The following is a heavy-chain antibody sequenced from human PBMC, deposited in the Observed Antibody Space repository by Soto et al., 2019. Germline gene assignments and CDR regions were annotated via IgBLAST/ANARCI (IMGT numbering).Heavy chain of an antibody. J-gene: IGHJ6*02. CDR1: GYTFTSYG. D-gene: IGHD5-12*01. V-gene: IGHV1-18*01. Sequence: GASVKVSCKASGYTFTSYGISWVRQAPGQGLEWMGWISAYNGNTNYAQKLQGRVTMTTDTSTSTAYMELRSLRSEDTAVYYCARDQEAGGGYDDYYCYGMDVWGQGTTVTVSS. CDR2: ISAYNGNT. CDR3: ARDQEAGGGYDDYYCYGMDV.